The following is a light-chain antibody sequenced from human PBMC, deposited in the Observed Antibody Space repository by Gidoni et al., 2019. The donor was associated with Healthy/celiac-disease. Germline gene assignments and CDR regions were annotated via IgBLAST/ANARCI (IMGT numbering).Light chain of an antibody. J-gene: IGLJ2*01. CDR1: SSDVGGYNY. V-gene: IGLV2-11*01. Sequence: QSALTQPRPVSGSPGQSVNISCTGTSSDVGGYNYVSWYKHHPGKAPKRMIYDVSKRPSGVPYRFSGSKSGNTASLTISGLQAEDEADYYCCSYAGSYTFVVFGGGTKLTVL. CDR2: DVS. CDR3: CSYAGSYTFVV.